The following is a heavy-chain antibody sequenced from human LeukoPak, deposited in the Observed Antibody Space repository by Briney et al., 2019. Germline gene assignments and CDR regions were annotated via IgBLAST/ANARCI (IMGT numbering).Heavy chain of an antibody. CDR1: GGSISSYY. CDR3: ARVMGYYYDSSGYYNDAFDI. CDR2: IYYSGST. J-gene: IGHJ3*02. D-gene: IGHD3-22*01. V-gene: IGHV4-59*01. Sequence: SETLSLTCTVSGGSISSYYWSWIRQPPGKGLEWIGYIYYSGSTNYNPSLKSRVTISVDTSKNQFSLKLSSVTAAGTAVYYCARVMGYYYDSSGYYNDAFDIWGQGTMVTVSS.